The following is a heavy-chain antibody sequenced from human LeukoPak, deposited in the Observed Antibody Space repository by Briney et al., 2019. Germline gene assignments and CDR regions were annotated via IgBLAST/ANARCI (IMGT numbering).Heavy chain of an antibody. CDR1: GGTFSSYA. D-gene: IGHD3-9*01. CDR3: ARLGDILTGYYH. V-gene: IGHV1-69*13. Sequence: GASVKVSCKASGGTFSSYAISWVRQAPGQGLEWMGGIIPIFGTANYAQKFQGRVTITADESTSTAYMELSSLRSEDTAVYYCARLGDILTGYYHWGQGTLVTVSS. J-gene: IGHJ5*02. CDR2: IIPIFGTA.